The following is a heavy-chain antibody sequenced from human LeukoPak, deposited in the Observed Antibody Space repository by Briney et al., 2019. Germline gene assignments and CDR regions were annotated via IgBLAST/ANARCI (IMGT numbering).Heavy chain of an antibody. CDR3: ARPSENYGVDY. D-gene: IGHD4-17*01. V-gene: IGHV3-30-3*01. CDR1: GFTFSSYA. CDR2: ISYDGSNK. Sequence: GRSLRLSCAASGFTFSSYAMHWVRQAPGKGLEWVAVISYDGSNKYYADSVKGRFTISRDNSKSTLYLQMNSLRAEDTAVYYCARPSENYGVDYWGQGTLVTVSS. J-gene: IGHJ4*02.